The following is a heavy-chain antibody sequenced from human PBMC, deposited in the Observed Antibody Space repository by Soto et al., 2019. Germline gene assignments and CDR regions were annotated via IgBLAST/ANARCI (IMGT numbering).Heavy chain of an antibody. J-gene: IGHJ6*03. Sequence: GGSLRLSCAASGFTVSSNYMSWVRQAPGKGLEWVSVIYSGGSTYYADSVKGRFTISRHNSKNTLYLQMNSLRAEDTAVYYCARDKKAPLDTGIFGVVDTYYYYMDVWGKGTTVTVSS. CDR1: GFTVSSNY. D-gene: IGHD3-3*01. V-gene: IGHV3-53*04. CDR2: IYSGGST. CDR3: ARDKKAPLDTGIFGVVDTYYYYMDV.